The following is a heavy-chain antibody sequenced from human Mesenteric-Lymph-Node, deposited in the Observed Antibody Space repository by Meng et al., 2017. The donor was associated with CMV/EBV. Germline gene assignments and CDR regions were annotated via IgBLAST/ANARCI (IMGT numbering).Heavy chain of an antibody. D-gene: IGHD1-14*01. CDR1: GFTFRPSV. J-gene: IGHJ5*02. CDR2: ISGSGSNT. V-gene: IGHV3-23*01. Sequence: SGFTFRPSVLSWVRQAPGKGLEWVSVISGSGSNTDSEEYADFVKGRFTISRDNSKSTLDLQMNSLRAEDTAVYYCARLPTGWPNWFDPWGQGTLVTVSS. CDR3: ARLPTGWPNWFDP.